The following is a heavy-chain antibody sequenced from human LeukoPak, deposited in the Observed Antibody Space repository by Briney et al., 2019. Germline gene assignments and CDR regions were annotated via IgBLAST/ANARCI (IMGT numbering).Heavy chain of an antibody. D-gene: IGHD3-16*01. Sequence: PGGSLRLSCAASGFTISSNYMSWVRQAPGKGLEWVSVIYSGGSTYYADSVKGRFTISRDNSKNTLYLQMNSLRAEDTAVYYCAKVQNTIMITFGGVSHWGQGTLVTVSS. CDR1: GFTISSNY. CDR2: IYSGGST. CDR3: AKVQNTIMITFGGVSH. V-gene: IGHV3-53*01. J-gene: IGHJ4*02.